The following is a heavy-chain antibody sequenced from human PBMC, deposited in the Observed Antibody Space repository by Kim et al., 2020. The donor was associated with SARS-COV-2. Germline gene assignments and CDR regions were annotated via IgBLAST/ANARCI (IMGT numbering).Heavy chain of an antibody. J-gene: IGHJ4*02. Sequence: TEYSQTIQGSITISRDTTASTAYMEVSSLRSEDTAVYFCARGQGSSDLDYWGQGTLVTVSS. CDR2: T. D-gene: IGHD6-6*01. V-gene: IGHV1-3*01. CDR3: ARGQGSSDLDY.